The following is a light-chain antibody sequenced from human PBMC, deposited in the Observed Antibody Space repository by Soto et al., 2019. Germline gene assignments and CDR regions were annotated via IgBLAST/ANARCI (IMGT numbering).Light chain of an antibody. CDR1: QSISSY. CDR3: QQSYSTLIT. CDR2: AAS. V-gene: IGKV1-39*01. J-gene: IGKJ5*01. Sequence: EIQMTQSPSTLPASVGDRVTITCRARQSISSYLNWYQQKPGKAPKLLIYAASSLQSGVPSRFSGSGSGTDFTLTISSLQPEDFATYYCQQSYSTLITFGQGTRWRL.